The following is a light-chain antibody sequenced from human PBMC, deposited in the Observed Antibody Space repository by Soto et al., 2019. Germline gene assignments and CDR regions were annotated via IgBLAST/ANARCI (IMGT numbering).Light chain of an antibody. CDR3: QQFSSYPLT. Sequence: DIQMTQSPSTLSASVGDRVTIIFRASQTISSWLAWYQQKGGQAPKLLISKASILDSGVPSRFSGSGSGTEFNLTISSLQPEDFAVYYCQQFSSYPLTFGGGTKVDIK. CDR2: KAS. V-gene: IGKV1-5*03. J-gene: IGKJ4*01. CDR1: QTISSW.